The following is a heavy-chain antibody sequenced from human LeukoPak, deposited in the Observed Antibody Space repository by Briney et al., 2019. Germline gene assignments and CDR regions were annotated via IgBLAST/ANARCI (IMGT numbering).Heavy chain of an antibody. CDR3: ARQGAAGKYYYYYMDV. Sequence: GESLKISCEGSLYSFTNYWIAWVRQMPGKGLEWMGIIYPSDSDTIYSPSFQGQVTISADRSIDTAYLQWSSLKASDTAIYYCARQGAAGKYYYYYMDVWGKGTTVTVSS. D-gene: IGHD6-13*01. CDR1: LYSFTNYW. CDR2: IYPSDSDT. V-gene: IGHV5-51*01. J-gene: IGHJ6*03.